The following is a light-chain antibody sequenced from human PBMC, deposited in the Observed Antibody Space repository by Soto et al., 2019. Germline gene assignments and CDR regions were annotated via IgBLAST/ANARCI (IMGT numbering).Light chain of an antibody. J-gene: IGLJ2*01. V-gene: IGLV2-8*01. Sequence: QSALTQPPSASGSPGQSVTISCTGTSSDVGGYNYVSWYQQHPGKAPKLMIYEVTKRPSGVPDRFSGSKSGNTASLTVSGLQADDDADYYCSSYAGSNNFFGGGTKLTVL. CDR1: SSDVGGYNY. CDR2: EVT. CDR3: SSYAGSNNF.